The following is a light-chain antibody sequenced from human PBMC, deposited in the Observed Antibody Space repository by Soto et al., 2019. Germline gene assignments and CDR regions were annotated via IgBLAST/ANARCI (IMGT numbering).Light chain of an antibody. CDR2: DAS. V-gene: IGKV3-20*01. J-gene: IGKJ1*01. CDR3: QRYGSSPWT. CDR1: RGVSSSF. Sequence: EIVLTQSPGTLSFSPGGRATLSCRASRGVSSSFLAWYQQKPGQAPRLLIYDASSRATGIPDRFSGSGSGTDFTLTISRLEPEDFAVYFCQRYGSSPWTFGQGTKVDIK.